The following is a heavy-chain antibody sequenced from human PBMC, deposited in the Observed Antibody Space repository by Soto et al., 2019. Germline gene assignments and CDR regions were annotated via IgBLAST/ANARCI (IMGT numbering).Heavy chain of an antibody. CDR2: IYRSGST. CDR1: SGSISSGNW. J-gene: IGHJ6*02. Sequence: AETLSLTCAVSSGSISSGNWWNWVRQPPGKGLEWIGEIYRSGSTNYNPSLKSRVTISLDKSTNQFSLQLSSVTAADTAVHYCATNSYYSLGVWGQGTTVTVSS. CDR3: ATNSYYSLGV. V-gene: IGHV4-4*02.